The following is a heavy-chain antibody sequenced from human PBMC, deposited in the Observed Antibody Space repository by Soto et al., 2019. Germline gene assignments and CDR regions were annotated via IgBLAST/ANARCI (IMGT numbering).Heavy chain of an antibody. Sequence: EVHLLESGGGLVQPGGSLRLSCAASGFSFSTYSMTWIRQAPGKGLEWVSCLTGSGHVTYYADSVKGRFTISRDNAKNSLYLQMNSLRAEDTALYYCAKDAGRRGAEHLHHWGQGTLVIVSS. CDR3: AKDAGRRGAEHLHH. V-gene: IGHV3-23*01. CDR1: GFSFSTYS. CDR2: LTGSGHVT. D-gene: IGHD3-10*01. J-gene: IGHJ1*01.